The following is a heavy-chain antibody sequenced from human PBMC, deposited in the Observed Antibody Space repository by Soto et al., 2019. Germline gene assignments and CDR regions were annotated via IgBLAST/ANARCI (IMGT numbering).Heavy chain of an antibody. CDR2: ISAHNGNT. D-gene: IGHD1-1*01. Sequence: QVHLEQSGAEVKKPGASVKVSCKASGYTFTSYGITWVRQAPGQGLEWMGWISAHNGNTDYAQKLQGRVIVTRDTSTSTAYMELRSLRSDDTAVYYCARGRYGDYWGQGALVTLSS. CDR1: GYTFTSYG. J-gene: IGHJ4*02. CDR3: ARGRYGDY. V-gene: IGHV1-18*01.